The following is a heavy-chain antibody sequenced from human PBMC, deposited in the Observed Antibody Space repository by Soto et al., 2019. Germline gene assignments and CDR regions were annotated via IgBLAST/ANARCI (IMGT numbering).Heavy chain of an antibody. D-gene: IGHD3-10*01. Sequence: QLQLQESGPGLVKPSEALSLTCTVSGGSISSSGHYWGWIRQTPGKGLECIGNIFYSGGTHYNASFRSRVAISVDSSKNQLSLKVTSVTAADTAVYYCARRSYGSGVDCWGRGTLVTVSS. J-gene: IGHJ4*02. V-gene: IGHV4-39*01. CDR3: ARRSYGSGVDC. CDR2: IFYSGGT. CDR1: GGSISSSGHY.